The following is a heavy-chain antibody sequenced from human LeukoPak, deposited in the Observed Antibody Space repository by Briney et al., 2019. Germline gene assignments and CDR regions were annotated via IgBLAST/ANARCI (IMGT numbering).Heavy chain of an antibody. CDR3: ARGGVLLWFGEPRGFDY. CDR1: GFTFSSYS. Sequence: GGSLRLSCAASGFTFSSYSMNWVRQAPGKGLEWVSSISSSSSYIYYADSVKGRFTISRDNAKNSLYLQMNSLRAEDTAVYYCARGGVLLWFGEPRGFDYWAQGTLVTVSS. D-gene: IGHD3-10*01. V-gene: IGHV3-21*01. J-gene: IGHJ4*02. CDR2: ISSSSSYI.